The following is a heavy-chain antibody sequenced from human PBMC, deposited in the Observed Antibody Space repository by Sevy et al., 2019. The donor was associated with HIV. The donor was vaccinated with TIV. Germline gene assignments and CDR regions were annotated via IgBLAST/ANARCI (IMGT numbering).Heavy chain of an antibody. D-gene: IGHD4-17*01. CDR1: GFTVSSNY. Sequence: GGSLRLSCAASGFTVSSNYMSWVRQAPGKGLEWVSVIYSGGSTYYADSVKGRFIISRDNSKNTLYLQMNSLRAEDTAVYYCARDLHNYGDYDRFDPWGQGTLVTDSS. J-gene: IGHJ5*02. CDR3: ARDLHNYGDYDRFDP. CDR2: IYSGGST. V-gene: IGHV3-53*01.